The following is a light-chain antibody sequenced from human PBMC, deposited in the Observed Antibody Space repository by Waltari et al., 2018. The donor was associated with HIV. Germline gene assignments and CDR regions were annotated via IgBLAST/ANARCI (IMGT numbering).Light chain of an antibody. Sequence: QSALTQPPSASGSPGQSVTISCTGTSSDIGAYNYVAWYQQHPGRAPKLLLYDVNQRPAGVPGRFSDSKSGNRASLTVSGLQPDDEADYYCSSYAGSNNLLFGGGTKLTVL. J-gene: IGLJ2*01. V-gene: IGLV2-8*01. CDR1: SSDIGAYNY. CDR3: SSYAGSNNLL. CDR2: DVN.